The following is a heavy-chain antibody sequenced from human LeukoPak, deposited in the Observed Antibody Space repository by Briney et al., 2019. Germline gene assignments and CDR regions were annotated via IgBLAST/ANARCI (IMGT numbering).Heavy chain of an antibody. CDR1: GFTFYDYA. Sequence: GRSLRLSCAASGFTFYDYATHWVRQVPGKGLEWVSGITWNSGSIGYVDSVKGRFTISRDNAKNSMYLQMNSLRAEDTAVYYCVLGAAYFDYWGQGILVTVSS. V-gene: IGHV3-9*01. CDR2: ITWNSGSI. CDR3: VLGAAYFDY. D-gene: IGHD3-16*01. J-gene: IGHJ4*02.